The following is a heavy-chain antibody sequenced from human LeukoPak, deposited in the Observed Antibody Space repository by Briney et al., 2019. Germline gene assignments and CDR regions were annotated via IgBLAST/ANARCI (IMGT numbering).Heavy chain of an antibody. CDR3: AREFGGGRDYYGMDV. CDR1: GFTFSSYE. D-gene: IGHD3-10*01. V-gene: IGHV3-48*03. CDR2: ISSSGSTI. Sequence: QPGGSLRLSCAASGFTFSSYEMNWVRQAPGKGLEWVSYISSSGSTIYYADSVKGRFTISRDNAKNSLYLQMNSLRAEDTAVYYCAREFGGGRDYYGMDVWGRGTTVTVSS. J-gene: IGHJ6*02.